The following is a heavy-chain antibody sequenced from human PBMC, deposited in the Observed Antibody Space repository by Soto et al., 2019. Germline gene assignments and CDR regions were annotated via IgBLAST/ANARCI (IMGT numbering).Heavy chain of an antibody. J-gene: IGHJ4*02. Sequence: SETLSLTCAVSSGSISSSNWWSWVRQPPGKGLEWIGEIYHSGSTYYNPSLKSRVTISVDTSKNQFPLKLSSVTAADTAVYYCARVSSSSGVYDYWGQGTLVTVSS. V-gene: IGHV4-4*02. D-gene: IGHD6-6*01. CDR2: IYHSGST. CDR1: SGSISSSNW. CDR3: ARVSSSSGVYDY.